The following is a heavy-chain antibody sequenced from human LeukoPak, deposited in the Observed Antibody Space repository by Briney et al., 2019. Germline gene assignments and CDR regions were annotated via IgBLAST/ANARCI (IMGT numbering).Heavy chain of an antibody. CDR1: GGTFSSYA. CDR3: ARDKEYSYGFGYYFDY. CDR2: IIPILGIA. J-gene: IGHJ4*02. D-gene: IGHD5-18*01. Sequence: SVKVSCKASGGTFSSYAISWVRQAPGQGLEWMGRIIPILGIANYAQKFQGRVTITADQSTSTAYMELSSLRSEDTAVYYCARDKEYSYGFGYYFDYWGQGTLVTVSS. V-gene: IGHV1-69*04.